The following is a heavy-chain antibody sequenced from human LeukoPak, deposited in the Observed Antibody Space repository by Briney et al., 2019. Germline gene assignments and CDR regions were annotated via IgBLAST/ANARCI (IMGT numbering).Heavy chain of an antibody. J-gene: IGHJ4*02. CDR1: GYTFTGYY. V-gene: IGHV1-2*02. CDR2: INPNSGGT. Sequence: ASVKVSCKASGYTFTGYYMHWVRQAPGQGLEWMGWINPNSGGTNYAQKFQGRVTITRDTSASTAYMELSSLRSEDTAVYYCAREDIVVVVAATPGLDYWGQGTLVTVSS. CDR3: AREDIVVVVAATPGLDY. D-gene: IGHD2-15*01.